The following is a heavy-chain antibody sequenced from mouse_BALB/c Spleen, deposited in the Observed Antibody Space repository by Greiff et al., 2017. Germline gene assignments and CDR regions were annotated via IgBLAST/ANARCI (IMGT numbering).Heavy chain of an antibody. CDR3: ARRVITTVVATRYWYFDV. J-gene: IGHJ1*01. D-gene: IGHD1-1*01. CDR2: ISNGGGST. CDR1: GFTFSSYT. Sequence: EVKLMESGGGLVQPGGSLKLSCAASGFTFSSYTMSWVRQTPEKRLEWVAYISNGGGSTYYPDTVKGRFTISRDNAKNTLYLQMSSLKSEDTAMYYCARRVITTVVATRYWYFDVWGAGTTVTVSS. V-gene: IGHV5-12-2*01.